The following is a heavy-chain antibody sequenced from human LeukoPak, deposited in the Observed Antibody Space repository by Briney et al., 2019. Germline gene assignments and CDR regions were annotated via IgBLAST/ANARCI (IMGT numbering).Heavy chain of an antibody. V-gene: IGHV1-2*06. CDR2: INPNSGGT. CDR3: AGGVLHGGGNWFDP. CDR1: GYTFTGYY. J-gene: IGHJ5*02. Sequence: ASVKVSCKTSGYTFTGYYMHWLRQAPGQGLEWMGRINPNSGGTYYAQKFRSRVTMTRDTSISTAYMELASLISDDTAVYYCAGGVLHGGGNWFDPWGQGTLVTVS. D-gene: IGHD3-16*01.